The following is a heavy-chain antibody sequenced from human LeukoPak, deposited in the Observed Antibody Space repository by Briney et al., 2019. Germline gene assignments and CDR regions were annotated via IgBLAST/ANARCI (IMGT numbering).Heavy chain of an antibody. CDR1: GGSISSGGYY. CDR2: IYYSGST. Sequence: PSETLSLTCTVSGGSISSGGYYWSWIRQHPGKGLEWIGYIYYSGSTYYNPSLKSRVTTSVDTSKNQFSLKLSSVTAADTAVYYCARGPLTDQFDYWGQGTLVTVSS. CDR3: ARGPLTDQFDY. V-gene: IGHV4-31*03. J-gene: IGHJ4*02. D-gene: IGHD7-27*01.